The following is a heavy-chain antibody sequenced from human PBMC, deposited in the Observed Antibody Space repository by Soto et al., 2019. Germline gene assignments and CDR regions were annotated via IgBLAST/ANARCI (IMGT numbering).Heavy chain of an antibody. V-gene: IGHV3-23*01. D-gene: IGHD3-22*01. CDR3: AKEEDSGGYKGFSFDF. J-gene: IGHJ4*02. Sequence: EVQLLESGGGLVQPGGSLRLSCAASGFTFTFYAMSWVRQAPGKGLQWVSGITGSGDITYYADSVKDRFTLSRDNSKNTLYLQMNSLRAEDTAVYYCAKEEDSGGYKGFSFDFWGQGALVTVPS. CDR2: ITGSGDIT. CDR1: GFTFTFYA.